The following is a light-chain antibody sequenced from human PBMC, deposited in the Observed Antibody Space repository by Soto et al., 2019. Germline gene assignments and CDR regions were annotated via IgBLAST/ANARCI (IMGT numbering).Light chain of an antibody. V-gene: IGKV1-5*01. CDR1: QSISSW. J-gene: IGKJ1*01. Sequence: DIQMTQSPSTLSASVGDRVTITCRASQSISSWLAWYQQKPGKAPKLLIYDASSLESGVPSRFSGSGSGTEFTLTISSLHPDDFATYYCQQYNSYSLTFGQGTKVDI. CDR2: DAS. CDR3: QQYNSYSLT.